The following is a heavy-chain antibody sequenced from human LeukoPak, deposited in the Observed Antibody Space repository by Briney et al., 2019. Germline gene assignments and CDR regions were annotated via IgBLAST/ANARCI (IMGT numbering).Heavy chain of an antibody. Sequence: PGGSLRLSCAASGFTFSSYWMHWVRQAPGKGLVWVSRINSDGSSTSYADSVRGRFTISRDNAKNTLYLQMNSLRAEDTAVCYCAMVRGVIGSFDYWGQGTLVTVSS. CDR2: INSDGSST. J-gene: IGHJ4*02. V-gene: IGHV3-74*01. CDR1: GFTFSSYW. CDR3: AMVRGVIGSFDY. D-gene: IGHD3-10*01.